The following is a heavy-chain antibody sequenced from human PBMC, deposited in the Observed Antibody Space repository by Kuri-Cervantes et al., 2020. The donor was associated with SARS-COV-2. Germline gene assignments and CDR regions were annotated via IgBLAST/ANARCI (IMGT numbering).Heavy chain of an antibody. V-gene: IGHV4-59*01. CDR3: ARDNVLXSGSGFDY. J-gene: IGHJ4*02. Sequence: SETLSLTCSVSGGXISSYYWGWIRQPPGKGLEWIGYFYSXGVTNYNPXLKSRVTISVDTSKNQLSLILSSVTAEDTAXXYCARDNVLXSGSGFDYWGQGTLVTVSS. CDR2: FYSXGVT. D-gene: IGHD1-26*01. CDR1: GGXISSYY.